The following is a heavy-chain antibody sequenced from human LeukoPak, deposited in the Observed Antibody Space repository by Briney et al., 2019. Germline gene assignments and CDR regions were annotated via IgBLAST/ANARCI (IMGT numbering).Heavy chain of an antibody. CDR1: GGTFSSYA. CDR2: IIPIFGTA. D-gene: IGHD3-10*01. J-gene: IGHJ5*02. Sequence: ASVKVSCKASGGTFSSYAISWVRQAPGQGLEWMGGIIPIFGTANYAQKFQGRVTITADESTSTAYMELSSLRSEDTAVYYCARVNYYGSRSPNWFDPWGQGTLVTVSS. V-gene: IGHV1-69*13. CDR3: ARVNYYGSRSPNWFDP.